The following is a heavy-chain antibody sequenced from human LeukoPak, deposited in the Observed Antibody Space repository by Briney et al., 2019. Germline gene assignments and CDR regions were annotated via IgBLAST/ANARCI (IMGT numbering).Heavy chain of an antibody. CDR2: IIPIFGTA. V-gene: IGHV1-69*13. CDR3: ARRGIAVAGISAFDI. Sequence: SVNVSCKASGGTFSSYAISWVRQAPGQGLEWMGGIIPIFGTANYAQKFQGRVTITADESTSTAYMELSSLRSEDTAVYYCARRGIAVAGISAFDIWGQGTMVTVSS. D-gene: IGHD6-19*01. J-gene: IGHJ3*02. CDR1: GGTFSSYA.